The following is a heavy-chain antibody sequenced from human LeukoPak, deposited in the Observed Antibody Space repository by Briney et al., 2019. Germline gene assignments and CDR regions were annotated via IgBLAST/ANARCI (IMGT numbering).Heavy chain of an antibody. CDR2: IYYSGST. V-gene: IGHV4-39*01. CDR1: GGSIDSYDYY. CDR3: ARPDSSGYYPQIDY. D-gene: IGHD3-22*01. J-gene: IGHJ4*02. Sequence: PSETLSLTCTVSGGSIDSYDYYWGWIRQPPGKGPEWIGSIYYSGSTYYNPSLKSRVTISVDTSKNQFSLKLSSVTAADTAVYYCARPDSSGYYPQIDYWGQGTLVTVSS.